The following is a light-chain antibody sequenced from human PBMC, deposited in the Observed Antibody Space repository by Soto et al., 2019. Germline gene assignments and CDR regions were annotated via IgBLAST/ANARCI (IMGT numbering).Light chain of an antibody. J-gene: IGLJ3*02. CDR2: DVS. Sequence: QAVVTQPASVSGSPGQSITISCSGTSSDIGGFNFVSWYQQHPGKAPKLIIFDVSDRPSGVSDRFSGSKSGTTASLTISGLQAEDEADYYCSSFRRGNTEVVFGGGTKLTVL. CDR1: SSDIGGFNF. V-gene: IGLV2-14*03. CDR3: SSFRRGNTEVV.